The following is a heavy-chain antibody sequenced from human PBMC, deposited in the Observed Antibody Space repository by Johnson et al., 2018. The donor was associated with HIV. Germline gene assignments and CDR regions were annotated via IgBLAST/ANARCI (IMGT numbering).Heavy chain of an antibody. V-gene: IGHV3-48*01. CDR2: ISGGSSTI. J-gene: IGHJ3*02. CDR1: GFTFSSFS. CDR3: ARRITGNSFDI. D-gene: IGHD1-20*01. Sequence: QLVESGGGLVQPGGSLRLSCAASGFTFSSFSMNWVRQAPGKGLEWVSYISGGSSTIYYADSVKGRFTVSRDNAKNLLYLQVNSLRAEDTAVYYCARRITGNSFDIWGQGTMVTVSS.